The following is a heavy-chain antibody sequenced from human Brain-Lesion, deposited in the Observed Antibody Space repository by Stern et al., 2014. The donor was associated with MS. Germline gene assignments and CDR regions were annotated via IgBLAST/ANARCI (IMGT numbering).Heavy chain of an antibody. CDR2: TKEAGTEQ. CDR3: ARGYNTIYGIVTQRGSGMDV. V-gene: IGHV3-7*01. CDR1: GFTFGTYW. D-gene: IGHD3-3*01. J-gene: IGHJ6*02. Sequence: EVHLVESGGGLVQPGGSLTLSCTAAGFTFGTYWMIWVRQPPGNGLQWASSTKEAGTEQNYVDPVKGSLTTPRDNARNSLYLQMNSLRVEDTALYCGARGYNTIYGIVTQRGSGMDVWGQGTTVIVSS.